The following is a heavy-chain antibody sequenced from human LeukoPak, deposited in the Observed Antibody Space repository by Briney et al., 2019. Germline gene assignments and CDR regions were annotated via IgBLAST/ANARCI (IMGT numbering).Heavy chain of an antibody. D-gene: IGHD3-22*01. CDR1: GFTVSSNY. CDR2: ISSGGST. J-gene: IGHJ4*02. V-gene: IGHV3-66*01. Sequence: PGGSLRLTCAASGFTVSSNYMTWVRQAPGKGLEWVSVISSGGSTYYADSVKSRFTISRDNSKNTLYFQMNSLRAEDTAVYYCARFVAYDSSGYPRYYVDYWGQGTLVTVSS. CDR3: ARFVAYDSSGYPRYYVDY.